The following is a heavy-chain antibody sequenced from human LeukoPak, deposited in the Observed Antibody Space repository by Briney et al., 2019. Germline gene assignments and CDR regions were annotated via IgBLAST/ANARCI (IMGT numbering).Heavy chain of an antibody. V-gene: IGHV3-23*01. CDR2: ISGSGGST. D-gene: IGHD3-10*01. Sequence: SGGSLRLSCVVSGIKLSNYGMSWVRQAPGKGLDWDSAISGSGGSTYYADSVMGRFTISRDNSKNTLYLQMNSLRAEDTAVYYCAKYDWFGDLALDYWGQGTLITVSS. J-gene: IGHJ4*02. CDR3: AKYDWFGDLALDY. CDR1: GIKLSNYG.